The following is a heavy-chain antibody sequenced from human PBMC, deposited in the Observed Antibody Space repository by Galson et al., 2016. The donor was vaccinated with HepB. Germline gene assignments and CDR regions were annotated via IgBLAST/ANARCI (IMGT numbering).Heavy chain of an antibody. Sequence: SLRLSCATSGFTFSTYWMSWVRQAPGKGLEWVANIKQDGSEKNYVDSVKGRFTISRDNAKNSLYLQMDSLRAEDTAVYFYARRGEAFDYWGQGTLVTVSS. CDR3: ARRGEAFDY. CDR1: GFTFSTYW. D-gene: IGHD3-16*01. V-gene: IGHV3-7*03. CDR2: IKQDGSEK. J-gene: IGHJ4*02.